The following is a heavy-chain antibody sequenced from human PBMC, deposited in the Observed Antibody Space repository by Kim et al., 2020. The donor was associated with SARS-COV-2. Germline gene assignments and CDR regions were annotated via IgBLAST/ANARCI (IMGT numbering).Heavy chain of an antibody. CDR3: ARMRSYYDILTGTLLIDGMDV. CDR2: MNPNSGNT. CDR1: GYTFTSYD. D-gene: IGHD3-9*01. Sequence: ASVKVSCKASGYTFTSYDINWVRQATGQGLEWMGWMNPNSGNTGYAQKFQGRVTMTRNTSISTAYMELSSLRSEDTAVYYCARMRSYYDILTGTLLIDGMDVWGQGTTVTVSS. V-gene: IGHV1-8*01. J-gene: IGHJ6*02.